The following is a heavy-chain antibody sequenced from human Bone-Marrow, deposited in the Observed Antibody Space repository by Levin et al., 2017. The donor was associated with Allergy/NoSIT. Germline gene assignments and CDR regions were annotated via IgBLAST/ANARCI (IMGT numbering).Heavy chain of an antibody. CDR1: GFIFSSHA. CDR2: ISGNGGST. Sequence: PGGSLRLSCAASGFIFSSHAMSWVRQAPGKGLEWVSAISGNGGSTFYAASVKGRFTISRDNSRNTLSLQMNSLRAEDTAVYYCVKCIPNYYYYYLDVWGKGTTVTVSS. J-gene: IGHJ6*03. D-gene: IGHD2-8*01. CDR3: VKCIPNYYYYYLDV. V-gene: IGHV3-23*01.